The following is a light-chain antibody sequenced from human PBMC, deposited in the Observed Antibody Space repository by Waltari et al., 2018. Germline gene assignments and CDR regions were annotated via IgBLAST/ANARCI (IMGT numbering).Light chain of an antibody. CDR3: QQRSGWPPT. CDR2: DSS. V-gene: IGKV3-11*01. J-gene: IGKJ4*01. CDR1: QSIDNF. Sequence: EIVLTQSPATLSLSPGERANLYCRASQSIDNFLAWYQQKPGQAPRRLIYDSSNRATDIPARFSGSGSGTDFTLTISSLEPEDFAVYYCQQRSGWPPTFGGGTKVDI.